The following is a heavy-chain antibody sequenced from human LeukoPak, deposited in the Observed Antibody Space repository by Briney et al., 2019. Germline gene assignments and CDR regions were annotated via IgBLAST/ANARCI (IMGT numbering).Heavy chain of an antibody. J-gene: IGHJ4*02. V-gene: IGHV3-30-3*01. D-gene: IGHD2-21*02. CDR3: ASGNCGGDPLCPFDY. CDR2: ISYDGSNK. Sequence: PGGSLRLSCAASGFTFSSYAMHWVRQAPGKGLEWVAVISYDGSNKYYADSVKGRFTISRDNSKNTLYLQMNSLRAEDTAVYYCASGNCGGDPLCPFDYWGQGTLVTVSS. CDR1: GFTFSSYA.